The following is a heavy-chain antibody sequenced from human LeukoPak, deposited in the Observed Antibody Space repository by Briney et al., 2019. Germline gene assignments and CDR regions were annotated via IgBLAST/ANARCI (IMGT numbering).Heavy chain of an antibody. Sequence: ASVKVSCKASGYTFTSYGISWVRQAPGQGLEWMGWINAYNGNTNYAQKLQGRVTMTTDTSTSTAYMELRSLRSDDTAVYYCARADERDIVVVPAATWGQGTLVTVSS. V-gene: IGHV1-18*01. D-gene: IGHD2-2*01. CDR3: ARADERDIVVVPAAT. CDR2: INAYNGNT. CDR1: GYTFTSYG. J-gene: IGHJ5*02.